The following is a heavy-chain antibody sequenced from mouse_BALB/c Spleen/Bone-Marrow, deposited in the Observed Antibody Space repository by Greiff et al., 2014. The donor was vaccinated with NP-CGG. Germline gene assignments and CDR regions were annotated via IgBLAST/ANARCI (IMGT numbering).Heavy chain of an antibody. CDR1: GFSLTTYG. CDR2: IWTGGST. Sequence: VKLEESGPGLVQPSQSLSITCTVSGFSLTTYGVHWVRQSPGKGLEWLGVIWTGGSTDYNAAFISRLSISKDNSKSQVFFEMNSLQANDTAIYYCARNHRGYYFDYWGQGTTLIVSS. J-gene: IGHJ2*01. D-gene: IGHD3-1*01. V-gene: IGHV2-2*02. CDR3: ARNHRGYYFDY.